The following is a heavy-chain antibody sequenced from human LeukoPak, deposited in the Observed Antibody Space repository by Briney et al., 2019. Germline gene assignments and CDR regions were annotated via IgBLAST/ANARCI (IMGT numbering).Heavy chain of an antibody. CDR3: ASDVRRALRFNNFYPYFGMDV. J-gene: IGHJ6*04. V-gene: IGHV4-59*01. D-gene: IGHD3-3*01. Sequence: SETLSLTCSVSGGPINFYWSWIRQSPGKGLEWIGCIYPNGSTSYNSSLKSRVTISLDTSKKQVSLMLNSVTAADTAVYYCASDVRRALRFNNFYPYFGMDVWGEGTTVIVST. CDR1: GGPINFY. CDR2: IYPNGST.